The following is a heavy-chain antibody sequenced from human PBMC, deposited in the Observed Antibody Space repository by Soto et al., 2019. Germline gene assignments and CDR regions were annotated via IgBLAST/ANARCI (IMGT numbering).Heavy chain of an antibody. V-gene: IGHV4-4*02. CDR1: SGSISSSNW. D-gene: IGHD4-17*01. J-gene: IGHJ2*01. Sequence: QVQLQESGPGLVKPSGTLSLTCAVSSGSISSSNWWSWVRQPPGKGLEWIGEIYHSGSTNYNPSLKRPVNISVDKSKNQFSLKLSSVTAADTAVYYCACKHDYYGYFDFWGRGTLVTVSS. CDR3: ACKHDYYGYFDF. CDR2: IYHSGST.